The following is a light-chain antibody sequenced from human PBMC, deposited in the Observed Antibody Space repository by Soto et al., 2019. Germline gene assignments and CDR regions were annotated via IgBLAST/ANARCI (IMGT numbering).Light chain of an antibody. V-gene: IGKV3-15*01. CDR2: GAS. Sequence: EIVMTQSPATLSVSPGERATLSCRASQSVSSNLAWYQQKPGQAPRLLIYGASTRASGIPARFSGSGSGTDFTLTICSLQSEDFAVYYCQQYSNWPLTFGGGTKVEIK. CDR3: QQYSNWPLT. CDR1: QSVSSN. J-gene: IGKJ4*01.